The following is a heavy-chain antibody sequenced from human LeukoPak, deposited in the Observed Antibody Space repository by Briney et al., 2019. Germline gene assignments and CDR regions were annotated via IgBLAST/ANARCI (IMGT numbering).Heavy chain of an antibody. J-gene: IGHJ4*02. Sequence: PGGSLRLSCAASGFTFSDYYMSWIRQAPGKGLEWVSYISSSSSYTNADSVKGRFTISRDNAKNSLYLQMNSLRAEDTALYYCARDLPQIEYWGQGTLVTVSS. CDR1: GFTFSDYY. CDR2: ISSSSSYT. D-gene: IGHD3-22*01. V-gene: IGHV3-11*05. CDR3: ARDLPQIEY.